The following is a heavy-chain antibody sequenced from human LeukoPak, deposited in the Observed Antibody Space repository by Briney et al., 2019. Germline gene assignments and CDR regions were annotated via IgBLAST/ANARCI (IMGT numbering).Heavy chain of an antibody. CDR3: ARGQGTETTH. V-gene: IGHV4-34*01. CDR2: INHSVST. Sequence: PSETLSLTCAVYGGSFSGYYWTWIRQPPGKGLEWIGEINHSVSTNYNPSLKSRVTISVDTSKNQSSRKLSSVTAADTAVYYCARGQGTETTHWGQGTLVTVSS. CDR1: GGSFSGYY. J-gene: IGHJ4*02. D-gene: IGHD4-17*01.